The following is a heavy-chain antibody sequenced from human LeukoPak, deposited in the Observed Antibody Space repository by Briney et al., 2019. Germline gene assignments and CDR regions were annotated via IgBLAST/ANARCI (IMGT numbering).Heavy chain of an antibody. D-gene: IGHD3-22*01. V-gene: IGHV1-8*01. J-gene: IGHJ4*02. CDR3: ARGISYYYDSSGYLGR. Sequence: ASVKVSCKASGYTFTSYDINWVRQATGQGLEWMGWMNPNSGNTGYAQKFQSRVTMTRNTSISTAYMELSSLRSEDTAVYYCARGISYYYDSSGYLGRWGQGTLVTVSS. CDR1: GYTFTSYD. CDR2: MNPNSGNT.